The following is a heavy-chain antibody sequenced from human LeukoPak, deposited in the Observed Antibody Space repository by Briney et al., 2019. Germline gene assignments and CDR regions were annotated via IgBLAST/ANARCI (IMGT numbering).Heavy chain of an antibody. V-gene: IGHV1-2*02. D-gene: IGHD5-24*01. CDR3: ASRRDGYNDPDY. Sequence: ASVKVSCKASGYTFTGYYMHWVRQAPGQGLEWMGWINPNSSGTNYAQKFQGRVTMTRDTSISTAYMELSRLRSDDTAVYYCASRRDGYNDPDYWGQGTLVTVSS. CDR2: INPNSSGT. J-gene: IGHJ4*02. CDR1: GYTFTGYY.